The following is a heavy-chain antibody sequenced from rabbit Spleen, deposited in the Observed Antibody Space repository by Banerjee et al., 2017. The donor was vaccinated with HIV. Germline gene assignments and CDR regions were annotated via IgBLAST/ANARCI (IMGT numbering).Heavy chain of an antibody. D-gene: IGHD1-1*01. J-gene: IGHJ4*01. CDR2: IDDVDGST. CDR1: GFTISSTYW. Sequence: QSLEESGGDLVKPGASLTLTCKASGFTISSTYWICWVRQAPGKGLEWIACIDDVDGSTYYASWAKGRFSISRENPQNTVYLQLNSLTAADTATYFCVRDQAHMLDLWGPGTLVPVS. V-gene: IGHV1S40*01. CDR3: VRDQAHMLDL.